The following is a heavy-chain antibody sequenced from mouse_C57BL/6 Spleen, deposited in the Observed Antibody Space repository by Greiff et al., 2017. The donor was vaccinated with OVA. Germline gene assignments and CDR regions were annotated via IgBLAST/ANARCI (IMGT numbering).Heavy chain of an antibody. CDR1: GYTFTSYW. J-gene: IGHJ1*03. CDR3: ASNWDGWYFDV. V-gene: IGHV1-64*01. Sequence: QVQLQQPGAELVKPGASVKLSCKASGYTFTSYWMHWVKQRPGQGLEWIGMIHPNSGSTNYNEKFKSKATLTVDKSSSTAYMQLSSLTSEESAVYYCASNWDGWYFDVWGTGTTVTVSS. CDR2: IHPNSGST. D-gene: IGHD4-1*01.